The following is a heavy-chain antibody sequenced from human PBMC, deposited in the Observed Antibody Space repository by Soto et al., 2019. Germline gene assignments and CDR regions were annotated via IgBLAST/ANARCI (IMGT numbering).Heavy chain of an antibody. CDR1: GYTFTSYG. V-gene: IGHV1-18*01. Sequence: ASVKVSCKASGYTFTSYGISWVRQAPGQGLEWMGWISAYNGNTNYAQKLQGRVTMTTDTSTSTAYMELRSLRTDDTAVYYCARRPAYGAYYAFDIWGQGRMVTVSS. CDR2: ISAYNGNT. CDR3: ARRPAYGAYYAFDI. D-gene: IGHD4-17*01. J-gene: IGHJ3*02.